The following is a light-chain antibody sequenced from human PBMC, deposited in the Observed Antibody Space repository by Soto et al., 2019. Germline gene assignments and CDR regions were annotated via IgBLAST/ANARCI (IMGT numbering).Light chain of an antibody. J-gene: IGKJ2*01. CDR3: QQYNNWPPYT. CDR2: GAS. Sequence: EIVMTQSPATLSVSPGERATLSCRASQSVSSNLAWYQQKPGQAPRLLISGASTRATGIPARFSGSGSGTECTLTINSLQSEDFAVYYCQQYNNWPPYTFGQGTKLEIK. V-gene: IGKV3-15*01. CDR1: QSVSSN.